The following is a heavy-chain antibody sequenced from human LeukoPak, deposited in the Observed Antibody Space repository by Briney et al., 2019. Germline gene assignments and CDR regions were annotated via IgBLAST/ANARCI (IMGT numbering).Heavy chain of an antibody. CDR1: GLTFSTYE. Sequence: GGSLRLSCAASGLTFSTYEMSWVRQAPGKGLEWVSYISSSGSTIFYSDSVRGRFTISRDNVKNSVHLQMNSLRAEDTAVYYCVRGGGRGDYNERYYFDYWGQGTLVTVSS. CDR3: VRGGGRGDYNERYYFDY. CDR2: ISSSGSTI. D-gene: IGHD3-22*01. J-gene: IGHJ4*02. V-gene: IGHV3-48*03.